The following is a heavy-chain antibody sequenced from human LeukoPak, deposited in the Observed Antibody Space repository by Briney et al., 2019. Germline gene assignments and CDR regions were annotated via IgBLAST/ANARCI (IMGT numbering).Heavy chain of an antibody. V-gene: IGHV3-74*01. Sequence: GGSLRLSCAASGFTFSSYWMHWVRQGPGKGLVWVSRINSDGSTTSYADSVKGRFTISRDNAKNTLYLQMNSLRADDTAVYYCARGGTSGSLIYWRQGTLVTVSS. CDR1: GFTFSSYW. CDR3: ARGGTSGSLIY. CDR2: INSDGSTT. J-gene: IGHJ4*02. D-gene: IGHD1-26*01.